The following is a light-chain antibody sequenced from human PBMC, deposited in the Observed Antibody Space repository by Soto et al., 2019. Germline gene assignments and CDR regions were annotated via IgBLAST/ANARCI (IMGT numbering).Light chain of an antibody. CDR2: QAS. CDR3: QQYSSHST. CDR1: QSTSSY. Sequence: DIQMTHSPSTLSASLGDGVTIACRASQSTSSYLAWYQQKPGKAPKLLIYQASSLENGVPSRFSGSGSGTEFSLTISSLQPDDFATYYCQQYSSHSTFGQGTKVDIK. J-gene: IGKJ1*01. V-gene: IGKV1-5*03.